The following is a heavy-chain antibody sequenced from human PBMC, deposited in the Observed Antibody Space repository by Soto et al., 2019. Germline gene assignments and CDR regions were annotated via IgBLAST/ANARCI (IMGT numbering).Heavy chain of an antibody. V-gene: IGHV3-23*01. D-gene: IGHD6-25*01. J-gene: IGHJ6*02. CDR3: AKALQRGFFYYGMDV. Sequence: LRLSCAASGFTFSSYAISWVRQAPGKGLEWVSAISGSGISTFYADSVKGRFTISRDNSNSTLFLQMNSLRADDTAVYYCAKALQRGFFYYGMDVWGQGTTVTVSS. CDR1: GFTFSSYA. CDR2: ISGSGIST.